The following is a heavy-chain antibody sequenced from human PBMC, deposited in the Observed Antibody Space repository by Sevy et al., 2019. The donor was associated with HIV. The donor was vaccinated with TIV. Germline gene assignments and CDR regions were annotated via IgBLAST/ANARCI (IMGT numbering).Heavy chain of an antibody. D-gene: IGHD2-8*01. Sequence: GGSRRPSCRPSGLTFSKYSMSWFGKPPGRGLEWVSTLSFGCGEINYADSVKGRFTISRDNSKSSVYLQMNNLRPEDTAVYYCAREGCTKPHDYWGQGTLVTVSS. J-gene: IGHJ4*02. CDR3: AREGCTKPHDY. V-gene: IGHV3-23*01. CDR1: GLTFSKYS. CDR2: LSFGCGEI.